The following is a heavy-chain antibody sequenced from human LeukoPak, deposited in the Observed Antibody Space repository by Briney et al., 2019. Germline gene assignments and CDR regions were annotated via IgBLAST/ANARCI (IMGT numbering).Heavy chain of an antibody. CDR2: IYPGDSDT. D-gene: IGHD6-19*01. V-gene: IGHV5-51*01. Sequence: GESLKISCKGSGYSFTSYWIGWVRQMPGKGLEWTGIIYPGDSDTRYSPSFQGQVTISADKSISTAYLQWSSLKASDTAMYYCARLGPVAGAHFYFDYWGQGTLVTVSS. CDR3: ARLGPVAGAHFYFDY. CDR1: GYSFTSYW. J-gene: IGHJ4*02.